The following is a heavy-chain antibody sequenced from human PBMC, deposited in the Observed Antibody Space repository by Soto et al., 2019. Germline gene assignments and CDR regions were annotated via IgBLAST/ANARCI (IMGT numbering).Heavy chain of an antibody. D-gene: IGHD3-22*01. CDR2: ISSSAVYI. CDR3: VRDGLDYYDTARLYFDK. CDR1: GFNFITYS. V-gene: IGHV3-21*01. J-gene: IGHJ4*02. Sequence: VGSLRLSCAASGFNFITYSLSWVRQAPGKGLEWVASISSSAVYIDYADSVKGRFTISRDNANNSLYLQMNSLRAEDTATYYCVRDGLDYYDTARLYFDKWGQGTLVTVSS.